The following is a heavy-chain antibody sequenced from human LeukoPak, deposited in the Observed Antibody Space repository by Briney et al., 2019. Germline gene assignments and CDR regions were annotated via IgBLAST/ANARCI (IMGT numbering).Heavy chain of an antibody. J-gene: IGHJ4*02. CDR3: ARETTGAGTARPFDY. D-gene: IGHD6-13*01. V-gene: IGHV4-4*07. CDR1: GGSISNFY. CDR2: IYTSGST. Sequence: SETLSLTCTVSGGSISNFYWSWIRQPAGQALEWIGRIYTSGSTNYKPSLKSRVTMPVDTSKNQFSLKLSSVTAADTAVYYCARETTGAGTARPFDYWGQGTLVTVSS.